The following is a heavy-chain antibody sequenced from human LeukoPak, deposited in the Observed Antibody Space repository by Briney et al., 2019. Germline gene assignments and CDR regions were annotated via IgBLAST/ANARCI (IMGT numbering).Heavy chain of an antibody. Sequence: ASVKVSCKASGYTFTAYPMNWVRQAPGQGLEWMGWINTNTGNPTYAQGLTGRFVFSLDTSVSTAYLQISSLKTEDTAVYYCARGLAYFDYWGQGTLVTVSS. V-gene: IGHV7-4-1*02. D-gene: IGHD3/OR15-3a*01. J-gene: IGHJ4*02. CDR3: ARGLAYFDY. CDR1: GYTFTAYP. CDR2: INTNTGNP.